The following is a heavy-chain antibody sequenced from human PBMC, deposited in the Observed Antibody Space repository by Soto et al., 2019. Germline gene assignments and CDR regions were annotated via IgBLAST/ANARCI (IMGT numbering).Heavy chain of an antibody. D-gene: IGHD5-12*01. CDR3: ARGKAKENFDY. CDR2: ISGRGGST. J-gene: IGHJ4*02. CDR1: GFTFSSYA. V-gene: IGHV3-23*01. Sequence: GGSLRLSCVASGFTFSSYAMSWVRQAPGKGLEWVSTISGRGGSTYYADSVKGRFTISRDSSKKTLYLQMNSLRAEDTAVYYCARGKAKENFDYWGQGTLVTVSS.